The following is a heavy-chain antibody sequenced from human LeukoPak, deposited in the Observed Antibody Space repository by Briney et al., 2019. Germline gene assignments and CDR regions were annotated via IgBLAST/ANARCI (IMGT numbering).Heavy chain of an antibody. CDR3: AKDFSTYSSSWYGWFDP. J-gene: IGHJ5*02. CDR2: ISGSGGST. D-gene: IGHD6-13*01. CDR1: GFSFSSYG. V-gene: IGHV3-23*01. Sequence: GGSLRLSCAGSGFSFSSYGMHWVRQAPGKGLEWVSSISGSGGSTYYADSVKGRFTISRDNSKNTLYLQMNSLRAEDTAVYYCAKDFSTYSSSWYGWFDPWGQGTLVTVSS.